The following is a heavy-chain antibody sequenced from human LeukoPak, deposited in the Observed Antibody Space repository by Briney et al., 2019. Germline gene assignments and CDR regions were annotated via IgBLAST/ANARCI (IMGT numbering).Heavy chain of an antibody. Sequence: ASVKVSCKASGYTFTGYYMHWVRQASGQGLEWMGWINPNSGGTNYAQKFQGRVTTTRDTSISTASMELSRLRSDDTAFYYCARIRYCGGISCYYIDYWGQGTLVTVSA. D-gene: IGHD2-2*01. CDR3: ARIRYCGGISCYYIDY. J-gene: IGHJ4*02. V-gene: IGHV1-2*02. CDR1: GYTFTGYY. CDR2: INPNSGGT.